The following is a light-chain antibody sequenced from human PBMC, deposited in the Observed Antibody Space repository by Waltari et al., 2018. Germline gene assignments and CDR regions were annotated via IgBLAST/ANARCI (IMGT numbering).Light chain of an antibody. CDR2: DAS. CDR3: QQSYSTPFT. J-gene: IGKJ3*01. V-gene: IGKV1-39*01. Sequence: DIQMPQSPSSLSASVGDRVTITCQASQDISNYLNWYQKKPGKAPKLLIYDASNLETGVPSRFSGSGSGTDFTLTISSLQPEDFATYYCQQSYSTPFTFGPGTKVDIK. CDR1: QDISNY.